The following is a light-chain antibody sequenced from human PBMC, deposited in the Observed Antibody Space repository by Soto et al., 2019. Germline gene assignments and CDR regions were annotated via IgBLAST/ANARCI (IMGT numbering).Light chain of an antibody. J-gene: IGKJ1*01. CDR1: QSISSY. CDR2: AAS. Sequence: IQMTQSPSSLSASVGDRVTITCRASQSISSYLNWYQQKPGKAPKLLIYAASSLQSGVPSRFSGSGYGTDFSLTISSLQPEDVATYYCLQDYNYPWTFGQGTKV. CDR3: LQDYNYPWT. V-gene: IGKV1-6*01.